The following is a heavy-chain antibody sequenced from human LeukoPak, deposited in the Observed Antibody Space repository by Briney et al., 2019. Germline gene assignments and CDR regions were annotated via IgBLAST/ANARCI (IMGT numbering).Heavy chain of an antibody. CDR1: GFAFSSHA. V-gene: IGHV3-23*01. CDR3: AKELYYYDSSGSFDY. J-gene: IGHJ4*02. CDR2: IGVGGGDT. Sequence: GASLRLSCAASGFAFSSHAMSWVRQAPGKGLEWVSGIGVGGGDTYYADSVKGRFTISRDNSKNTLYLQMNSLRAEDTAVYYCAKELYYYDSSGSFDYWGQGTLVAVSS. D-gene: IGHD3-22*01.